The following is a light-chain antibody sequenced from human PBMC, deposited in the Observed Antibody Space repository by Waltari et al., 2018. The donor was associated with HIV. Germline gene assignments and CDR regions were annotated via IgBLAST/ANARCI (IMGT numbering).Light chain of an antibody. CDR2: GVS. J-gene: IGKJ1*01. CDR3: QQYNNWPRT. V-gene: IGKV3-15*01. CDR1: QTVNSN. Sequence: EVVMTQSPATLSVSLGERATLSCRASQTVNSNLAWYQQRPGQAPRLLIYGVSTRASGIPARFSVSGSGTEFTLTISSLQSEDFAGDFCQQYNNWPRTFGQGTKVEIK.